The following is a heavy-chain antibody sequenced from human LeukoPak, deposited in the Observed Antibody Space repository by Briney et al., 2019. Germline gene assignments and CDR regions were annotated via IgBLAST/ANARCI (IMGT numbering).Heavy chain of an antibody. Sequence: XYWSWIXQPPGKGLEWIGEINHSGSTNYNPSLKSRVTISVDTSKNQFSLKLSSVTAADTAVYYCARPAGYDNWFDPWGQGTLVTVSS. J-gene: IGHJ5*02. CDR3: ARPAGYDNWFDP. V-gene: IGHV4-34*01. CDR2: INHSGST. D-gene: IGHD2-15*01. CDR1: XY.